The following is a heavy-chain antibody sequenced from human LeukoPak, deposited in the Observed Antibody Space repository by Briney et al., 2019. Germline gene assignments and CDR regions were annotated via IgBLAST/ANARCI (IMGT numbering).Heavy chain of an antibody. Sequence: GSSVKVSCKASGGTFSSYAISWVRQAPGQGLEWMGGIIPIFGTANYAQKFQGRVTITTDESTSTAYMELSRLRSEDTAVYYCARDRFPYGSGMRHYYYYMDVWGKGTTVTVSS. CDR3: ARDRFPYGSGMRHYYYYMDV. V-gene: IGHV1-69*05. CDR2: IIPIFGTA. J-gene: IGHJ6*03. CDR1: GGTFSSYA. D-gene: IGHD3-10*01.